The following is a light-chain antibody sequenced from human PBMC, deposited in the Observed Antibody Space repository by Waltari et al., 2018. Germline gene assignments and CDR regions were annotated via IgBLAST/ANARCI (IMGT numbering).Light chain of an antibody. V-gene: IGKV1-5*03. Sequence: DIQMTQSPSTLSASVGDRVTMTCRASQSISSWLAWYQQKPGKAPKLLSYKASSLESGVPSRFSGSGSLTEFTLTISSLQPDDFATYYCQKYNSYPWTFGQGTKVEIK. CDR3: QKYNSYPWT. J-gene: IGKJ1*01. CDR2: KAS. CDR1: QSISSW.